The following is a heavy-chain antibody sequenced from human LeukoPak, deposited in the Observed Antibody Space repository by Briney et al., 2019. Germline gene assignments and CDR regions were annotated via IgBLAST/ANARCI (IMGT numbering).Heavy chain of an antibody. CDR2: INHSGST. CDR3: ARLPDIVVVPAAPDAFDI. Sequence: SETLSLTCAVYGGSFSGYYWSWIRQPPGKGLEWIGEINHSGSTNYNPSLESRVTISVDTSKNQFSLKLSSVTAADTAVYYCARLPDIVVVPAAPDAFDIWGQGTMVTVSS. D-gene: IGHD2-2*01. J-gene: IGHJ3*02. CDR1: GGSFSGYY. V-gene: IGHV4-34*01.